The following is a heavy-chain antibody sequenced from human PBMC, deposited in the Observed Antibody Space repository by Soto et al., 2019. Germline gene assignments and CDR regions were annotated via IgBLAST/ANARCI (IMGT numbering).Heavy chain of an antibody. CDR2: IIPIFGTA. J-gene: IGHJ4*02. V-gene: IGHV1-69*13. CDR3: ARNNFGVVIGPFDY. CDR1: GGTFSSYA. D-gene: IGHD3-3*01. Sequence: SVKVSCKASGGTFSSYAISWVRQAPGQGLEWMGGIIPIFGTANYAQKFQGRVTITADESTSTAYMELSSLRSEDTAVYYCARNNFGVVIGPFDYWGQGTLVTVSS.